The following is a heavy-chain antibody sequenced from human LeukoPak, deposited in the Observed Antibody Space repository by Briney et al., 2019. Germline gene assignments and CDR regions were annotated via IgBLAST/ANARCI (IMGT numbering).Heavy chain of an antibody. D-gene: IGHD3-10*01. CDR3: ARQMGSGLLWFGEFGRYFDY. CDR1: GRTISRRRSH. CDR2: IYYSGST. V-gene: IGHV4-61*01. J-gene: IGHJ4*02. Sequence: PSPTLSHTSTVPGRTISRRRSHCRRLRQPPGKALDWLGYIYYSGSTNYNPSLKSRVTISVDTSKNQFSLKLSSVTAAATAVYYCARQMGSGLLWFGEFGRYFDYWGQGTLVTVSS.